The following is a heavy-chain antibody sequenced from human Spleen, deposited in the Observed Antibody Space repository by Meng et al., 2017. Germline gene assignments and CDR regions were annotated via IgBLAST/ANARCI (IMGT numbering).Heavy chain of an antibody. D-gene: IGHD3-3*01. J-gene: IGHJ5*02. V-gene: IGHV4-34*01. CDR3: VYFWSGYFT. Sequence: LLQPSGAGLLKPSATLYLTCAVLCGSLSGYYCNWFRQPPGKGLEWIGGSDHFGNTIYNPSLKGRLTISVDTSKNQISLRLSSVIAADTAVYYCVYFWSGYFTSGQGTLVTVSS. CDR2: SDHFGNT. CDR1: CGSLSGYY.